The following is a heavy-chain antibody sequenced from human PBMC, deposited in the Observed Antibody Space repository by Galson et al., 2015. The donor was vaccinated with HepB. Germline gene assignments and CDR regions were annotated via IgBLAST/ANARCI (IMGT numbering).Heavy chain of an antibody. V-gene: IGHV3-21*01. CDR3: ARDPGSSTSLYHWFDP. D-gene: IGHD2-2*01. Sequence: SLRLSCAASGFTFSSYSMNWVRQAPGKGLEWVSSISSSSSYIYYADSVEGRFTISRDNAKNSLYLQMNSLRAEDTAVYYCARDPGSSTSLYHWFDPWGQGTLVTVSS. CDR1: GFTFSSYS. J-gene: IGHJ5*02. CDR2: ISSSSSYI.